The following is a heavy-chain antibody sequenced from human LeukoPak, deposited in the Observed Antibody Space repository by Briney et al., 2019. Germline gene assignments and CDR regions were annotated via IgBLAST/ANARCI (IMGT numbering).Heavy chain of an antibody. CDR3: AKGRDGYFPFDY. Sequence: QPGGSLRLSCAASGFTFDDYTVHWVRQAPGKGLEWVSLISWDGGSTYYADSVKGRFTISRDNSKNSLYLQMNSLRTEDTALYYCAKGRDGYFPFDYWGQGTLVTVPS. V-gene: IGHV3-43*01. CDR1: GFTFDDYT. J-gene: IGHJ4*02. D-gene: IGHD5-24*01. CDR2: ISWDGGST.